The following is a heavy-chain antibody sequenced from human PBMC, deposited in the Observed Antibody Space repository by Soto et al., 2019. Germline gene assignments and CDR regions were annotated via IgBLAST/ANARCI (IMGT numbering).Heavy chain of an antibody. V-gene: IGHV5-51*01. D-gene: IGHD3-16*01. CDR3: AREGGESSDGLYYFDS. CDR2: VYFGDSRT. Sequence: PGESLKISCKGSRYSFTTNWIAWVRQMPGKGPEWMGSVYFGDSRTRYGPSFEGQVTISADTSKNQFSLKLSSVTAADTAVYFCAREGGESSDGLYYFDSWGQGSLVTVSS. CDR1: RYSFTTNW. J-gene: IGHJ4*02.